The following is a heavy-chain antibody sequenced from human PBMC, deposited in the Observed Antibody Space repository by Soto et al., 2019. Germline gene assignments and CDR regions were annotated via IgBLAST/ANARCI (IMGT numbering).Heavy chain of an antibody. V-gene: IGHV4-39*01. CDR1: GGSSSSSSYY. D-gene: IGHD6-6*01. J-gene: IGHJ6*03. CDR2: IYYSGST. Sequence: PSETLSLTCTVSGGSSSSSSYYWGWIRQPPGKGLEWIGSIYYSGSTYYNPSLKSRVTISVDTSKNQFSLKLSSVTAADTAVYYCARFEYSSSSGGFYYYYYYMDVWGKGTTVTVSS. CDR3: ARFEYSSSSGGFYYYYYYMDV.